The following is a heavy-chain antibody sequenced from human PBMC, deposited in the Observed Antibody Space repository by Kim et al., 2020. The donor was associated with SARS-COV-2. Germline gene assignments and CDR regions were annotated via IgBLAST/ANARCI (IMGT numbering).Heavy chain of an antibody. CDR2: IIPIFGTA. J-gene: IGHJ4*02. D-gene: IGHD1-7*01. CDR3: ARGGRAGTTMGY. CDR1: GGTFSSYA. V-gene: IGHV1-69*13. Sequence: SVKVSCKASGGTFSSYAISWVRQAPGQGLEWMGGIIPIFGTANYAQKFQGRVTITADESTSTAYMELSSLRSEDTAVYYCARGGRAGTTMGYWGQGTLVTVSS.